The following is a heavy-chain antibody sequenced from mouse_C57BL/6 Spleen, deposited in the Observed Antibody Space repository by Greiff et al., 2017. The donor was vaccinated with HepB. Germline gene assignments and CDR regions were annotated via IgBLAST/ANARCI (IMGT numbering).Heavy chain of an antibody. CDR2: ISGGGGNT. J-gene: IGHJ2*01. CDR1: GFTFSSYT. V-gene: IGHV5-9*01. Sequence: EVMLVESGGGLVKPGGSLKLSCAASGFTFSSYTMSWVRQTPEKRLEWVATISGGGGNTYYPDSVKGRFTISRDNAKNTLYLQMSSLRSEDTALYYCARRATTDFDYWGQGTTLTVSS. CDR3: ARRATTDFDY. D-gene: IGHD1-1*01.